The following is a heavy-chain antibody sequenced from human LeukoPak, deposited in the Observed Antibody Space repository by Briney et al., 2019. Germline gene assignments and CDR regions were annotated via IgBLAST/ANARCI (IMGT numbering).Heavy chain of an antibody. J-gene: IGHJ3*02. CDR3: ERGSPIVADNAFDI. Sequence: PSETLSLTCTVSGGSISSYYWSWIRQPPGKGLEWIGYIYYSGSTNYNPSLKSRVNISLDTSKNQFSLMLSSATAAATAVYYGERGSPIVADNAFDIWGQGTMVTVSS. CDR2: IYYSGST. D-gene: IGHD2-21*01. V-gene: IGHV4-59*08. CDR1: GGSISSYY.